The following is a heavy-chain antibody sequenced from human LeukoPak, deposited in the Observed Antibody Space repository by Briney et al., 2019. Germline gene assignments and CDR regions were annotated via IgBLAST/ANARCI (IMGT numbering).Heavy chain of an antibody. D-gene: IGHD2-2*01. CDR2: IIPIFGTA. CDR3: ARDPCSSTSCFNWFDP. Sequence: SVKVSCKASGGTFSSYAISWVRQAPGQGLEWMGGIIPIFGTANYAQKFQGRVTITADDSTSPAYMELSSLRSEDTAVYFCARDPCSSTSCFNWFDPWGQGTLVTVSS. J-gene: IGHJ5*02. V-gene: IGHV1-69*13. CDR1: GGTFSSYA.